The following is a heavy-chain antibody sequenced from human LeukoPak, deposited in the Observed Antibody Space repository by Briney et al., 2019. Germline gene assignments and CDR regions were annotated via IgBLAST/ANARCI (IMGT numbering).Heavy chain of an antibody. D-gene: IGHD1-26*01. Sequence: PGGSLRLSCAASEFSVGSNYMTWVRQAPGKGLEWVSLIYSGGSTYYADSVKGRFTISRDNSKNTLYLQMKSLRTEDTAVYYCAKGYGWEASYYYYYMDVWGKGTTVTISS. J-gene: IGHJ6*03. CDR3: AKGYGWEASYYYYYMDV. V-gene: IGHV3-66*02. CDR1: EFSVGSNY. CDR2: IYSGGST.